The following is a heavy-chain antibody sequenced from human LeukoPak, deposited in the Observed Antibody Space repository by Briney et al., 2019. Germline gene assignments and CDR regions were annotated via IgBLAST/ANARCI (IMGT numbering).Heavy chain of an antibody. V-gene: IGHV4-34*01. Sequence: SETLSLTCAVYGGSFSGYYWSWIRQPPGKGLEWIGEINHSGSTNYNPFLKSRVTISVDTSKNQFSLKLSSVTAADTAVYYCARGQAYIVVVPAAIYNWFDPWGQGTLVTVSS. CDR2: INHSGST. J-gene: IGHJ5*02. D-gene: IGHD2-2*02. CDR1: GGSFSGYY. CDR3: ARGQAYIVVVPAAIYNWFDP.